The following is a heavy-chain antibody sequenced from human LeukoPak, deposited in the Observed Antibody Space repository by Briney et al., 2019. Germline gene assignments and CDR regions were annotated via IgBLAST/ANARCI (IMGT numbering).Heavy chain of an antibody. CDR1: GGSISSHY. CDR2: IYYSGST. Sequence: SETLSLTCTVSGGSISSHYRSWIRQPPGKGLEWIGYIYYSGSTNYNPSLKSRVTISVDTSKNQFSLKLSSVTAADTAVYYCARVSPEGYPAGYYYYYMDVWGKGTTVTVSS. J-gene: IGHJ6*03. D-gene: IGHD1-14*01. V-gene: IGHV4-59*11. CDR3: ARVSPEGYPAGYYYYYMDV.